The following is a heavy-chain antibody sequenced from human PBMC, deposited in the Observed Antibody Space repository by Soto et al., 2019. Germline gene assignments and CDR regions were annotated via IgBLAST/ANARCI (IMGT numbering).Heavy chain of an antibody. CDR1: GGSISSYY. Sequence: QVQLQESGPGLVKPSETLSLTCTVSGGSISSYYWSWIRQPPGKGLEWIGYIYYSGSTNYNPSLKSRVTISVDTSKNQFSLKLSSVTAADTAVYYCARELMTTVTTNDAFDIWGQGTMVTVSS. J-gene: IGHJ3*02. CDR2: IYYSGST. D-gene: IGHD4-17*01. CDR3: ARELMTTVTTNDAFDI. V-gene: IGHV4-59*01.